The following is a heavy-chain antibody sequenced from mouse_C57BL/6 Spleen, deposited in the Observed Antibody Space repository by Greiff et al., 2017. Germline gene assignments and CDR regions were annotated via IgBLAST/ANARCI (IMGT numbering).Heavy chain of an antibody. Sequence: VQLQQSGPELVKPGASVKISCKASGYTFTDYYMNWVKQSHGKSLEWIGDINPNNGGTSYNQKFKGKATLTVDKSSSTAYMELRSLTSEDSAVYYCARSLLWLRRGYFDDWGQGTTLTVSS. D-gene: IGHD2-2*01. V-gene: IGHV1-26*01. CDR2: INPNNGGT. CDR1: GYTFTDYY. CDR3: ARSLLWLRRGYFDD. J-gene: IGHJ2*01.